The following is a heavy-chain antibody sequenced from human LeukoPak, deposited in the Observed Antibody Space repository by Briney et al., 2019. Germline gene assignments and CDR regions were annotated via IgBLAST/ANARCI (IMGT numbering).Heavy chain of an antibody. Sequence: LSGGSLRLSCAASGFTFSSYGMHWVRQAPGKGLEWVAVMSYDGSNKYYADSVKGRFTISRDNSKNTLYLQMNSLRAEDTAVYYCAKGETRRWGYSSSWYPDHYYFDYWGQGTLVTVSS. CDR1: GFTFSSYG. J-gene: IGHJ4*02. CDR2: MSYDGSNK. D-gene: IGHD6-13*01. V-gene: IGHV3-30*18. CDR3: AKGETRRWGYSSSWYPDHYYFDY.